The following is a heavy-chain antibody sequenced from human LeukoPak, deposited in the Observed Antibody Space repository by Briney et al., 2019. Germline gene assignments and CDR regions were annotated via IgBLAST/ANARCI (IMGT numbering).Heavy chain of an antibody. V-gene: IGHV4-34*01. CDR3: ARGGVGATLGLDY. J-gene: IGHJ4*02. CDR2: INHSGGT. Sequence: PSETLSLTCAVYGGSFSGYYWSWIRQPPGKGLEWIGEINHSGGTNYNPSLKSRVTISVDTSKNQFSLKLSSVTAADTAVYYCARGGVGATLGLDYWGQGTLVTVSS. D-gene: IGHD1-26*01. CDR1: GGSFSGYY.